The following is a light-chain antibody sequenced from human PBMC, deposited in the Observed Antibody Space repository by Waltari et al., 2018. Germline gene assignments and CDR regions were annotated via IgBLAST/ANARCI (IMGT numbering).Light chain of an antibody. J-gene: IGLJ2*01. CDR1: SSDVGAYTY. CDR2: DVV. CDR3: CSFTRSTTVI. V-gene: IGLV2-14*03. Sequence: QSALIQPASVSGSPGQSITISCSGTSSDVGAYTYLSWYQQHPGRAPKIIIYDVVNRPSGVSNRFSGSKSGNTASLTISGLQAEDEAVYYCCSFTRSTTVIFGGGTKLTVL.